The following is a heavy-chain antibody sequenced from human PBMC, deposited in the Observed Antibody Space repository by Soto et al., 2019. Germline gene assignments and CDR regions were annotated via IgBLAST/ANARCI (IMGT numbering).Heavy chain of an antibody. J-gene: IGHJ2*01. V-gene: IGHV4-34*01. CDR1: GGSFSGYY. D-gene: IGHD3-9*01. CDR2: INDRGSI. CDR3: ARESHDILTGPAWVWYFEL. Sequence: QVQLQQWGAGPLRPLETLSLTCGVYGGSFSGYYWAWIRQSPGKGLEWIGEINDRGSINYNTSLKSRVSISVNTSKNHYSLHLRSVTAADTAVYYCARESHDILTGPAWVWYFELWGRSTLVTVSS.